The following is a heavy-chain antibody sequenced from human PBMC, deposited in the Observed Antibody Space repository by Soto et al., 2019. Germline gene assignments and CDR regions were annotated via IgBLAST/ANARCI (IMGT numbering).Heavy chain of an antibody. D-gene: IGHD6-19*01. CDR3: AKCSGWYGYGYFLH. CDR1: GFTISTNY. V-gene: IGHV3-66*01. CDR2: IYSGGNT. J-gene: IGHJ1*01. Sequence: EVRLVESGGGLVQPGVSLTLSCAASGFTISTNYMSWVRQAPGKGLEWVAVIYSGGNTFYADSVEGRFTISRDTSKNTLSLLMSSLRVEDTAVYYCAKCSGWYGYGYFLHWGQGTLVTVSS.